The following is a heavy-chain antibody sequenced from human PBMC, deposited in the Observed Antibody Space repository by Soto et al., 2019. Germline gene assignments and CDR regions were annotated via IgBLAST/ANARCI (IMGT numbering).Heavy chain of an antibody. Sequence: PSETLSLTCTVSGGSISSGGYYWSWIRQHPGKGLEWIGYIYYSGGTYYNPSLKSRVTISVDTSKNQFSLKLSSVTAADTAVYFCASCSGGSCYSYYYYYYMDVGGKGTTVTAP. D-gene: IGHD2-15*01. CDR1: GGSISSGGYY. CDR2: IYYSGGT. V-gene: IGHV4-31*03. J-gene: IGHJ6*03. CDR3: ASCSGGSCYSYYYYYYMDV.